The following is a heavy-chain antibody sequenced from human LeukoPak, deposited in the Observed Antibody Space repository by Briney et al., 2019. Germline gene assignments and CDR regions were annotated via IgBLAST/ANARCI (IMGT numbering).Heavy chain of an antibody. Sequence: GGSLRLSCAASGFTFSSYGMHWVRQAPGKGLEWVAFIRYDGSNKYYADSVKGRFTISRDNSKNTLYLQMNSLRAEDTAVYYCAKGPPNYYGSGVNFGYWGQGTLVTVSS. V-gene: IGHV3-30*02. J-gene: IGHJ4*02. CDR3: AKGPPNYYGSGVNFGY. CDR2: IRYDGSNK. CDR1: GFTFSSYG. D-gene: IGHD3-10*01.